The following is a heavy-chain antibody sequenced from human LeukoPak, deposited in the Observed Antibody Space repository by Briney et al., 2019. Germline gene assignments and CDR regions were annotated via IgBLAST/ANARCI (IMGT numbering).Heavy chain of an antibody. V-gene: IGHV1-46*01. CDR3: ARSYSFDY. CDR1: GYTFISYY. CDR2: INPSGGST. D-gene: IGHD1-26*01. J-gene: IGHJ4*02. Sequence: ASVKVSCKASGYTFISYYMHWVRQAPGQGLEWMGVINPSGGSTSYTQKFQGRVTMTRDMSTSTVYMELSSLRSEDTAVYYCARSYSFDYWGQGTLVTVSS.